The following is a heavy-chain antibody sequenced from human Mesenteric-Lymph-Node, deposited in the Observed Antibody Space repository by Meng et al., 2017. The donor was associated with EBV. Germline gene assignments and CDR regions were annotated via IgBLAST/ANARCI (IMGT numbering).Heavy chain of an antibody. J-gene: IGHJ5*02. D-gene: IGHD3-10*01. CDR3: ARGLWFRDFLRWFDP. Sequence: EPGPGREKPWDTPSLPFACSGSSISRSHGWSWVRQPPGKGLEWIGEIHQSGSTNFNPSLRSRVTMSIDKSNNQFSLKLRSVTAADTAVYYCARGLWFRDFLRWFDPWGQGTLVTVSS. V-gene: IGHV4-4*02. CDR2: IHQSGST. CDR1: GSSISRSHG.